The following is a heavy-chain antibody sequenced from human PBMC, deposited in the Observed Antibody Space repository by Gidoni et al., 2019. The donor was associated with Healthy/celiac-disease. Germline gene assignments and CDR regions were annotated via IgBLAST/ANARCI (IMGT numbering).Heavy chain of an antibody. J-gene: IGHJ5*02. CDR2: IYYSGST. CDR1: GGSISSSSYY. V-gene: IGHV4-39*01. CDR3: ASKVYDFWSAEMGDWFDP. Sequence: QLQLQESGPGLVKPSETLSLTCTVSGGSISSSSYYWGWIRQPPGKGLEWIGSIYYSGSTYYNPSLKSRVTISVDTSKNQFSLKLSSVTAADTAVYYCASKVYDFWSAEMGDWFDPWGQGTLVTVSS. D-gene: IGHD3-3*01.